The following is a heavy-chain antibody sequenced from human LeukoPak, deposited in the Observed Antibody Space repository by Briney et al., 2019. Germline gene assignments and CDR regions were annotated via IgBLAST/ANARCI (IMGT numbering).Heavy chain of an antibody. V-gene: IGHV3-21*01. CDR1: GFTFSSYS. CDR3: ARDKYYDFWSGYLRVYYYYYMDV. D-gene: IGHD3-3*01. J-gene: IGHJ6*03. CDR2: ISSSSSYI. Sequence: GGSLRLSCAASGFTFSSYSMNWVRQAPGKGLEWVSSISSSSSYIYYADSVKGRFTISRDNAKNSLYLQMNSLRAEDTAVYYCARDKYYDFWSGYLRVYYYYYMDVWGKGTTVTVSS.